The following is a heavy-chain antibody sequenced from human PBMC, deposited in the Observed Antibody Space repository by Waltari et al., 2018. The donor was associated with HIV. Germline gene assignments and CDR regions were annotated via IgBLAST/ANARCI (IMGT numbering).Heavy chain of an antibody. CDR2: ISSSSNSK. J-gene: IGHJ4*02. V-gene: IGHV3-21*01. Sequence: EVQLVESGGGLVKPGGSLRLSCAASGFTFSSYSLNWVRQAPGKWLECVSSISSSSNSKYYADSVKGRFTISRDNAKNSLYLQMNSLRAEDTAVYYCARVDDNYYDSSLTLDYWGQGTLVTVSS. CDR1: GFTFSSYS. D-gene: IGHD3-22*01. CDR3: ARVDDNYYDSSLTLDY.